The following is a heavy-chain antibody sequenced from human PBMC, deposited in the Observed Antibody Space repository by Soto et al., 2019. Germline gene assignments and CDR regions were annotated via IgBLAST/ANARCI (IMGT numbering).Heavy chain of an antibody. J-gene: IGHJ4*02. CDR2: IIPIFGTA. Sequence: QVQLVQSGAEVKKPGSSVKVSCKASGGTFSSYAISWVRQAPGQGLEWMGGIIPIFGTANYAQKFQGRGTITADESTSTAYMELRSLRSEDTAVYYCARLCASGGSCYSSDYWGQGTLVTVSS. CDR3: ARLCASGGSCYSSDY. D-gene: IGHD2-15*01. CDR1: GGTFSSYA. V-gene: IGHV1-69*01.